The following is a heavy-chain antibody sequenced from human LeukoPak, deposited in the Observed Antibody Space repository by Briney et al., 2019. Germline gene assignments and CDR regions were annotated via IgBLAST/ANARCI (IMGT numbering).Heavy chain of an antibody. Sequence: SETLSLTCTVSGYSISSGYYWGWIRQPPGKGLEWIGSIYHSGSTNYNPSLKSRVTMSVDTSKNQFSLKLSSVTAADTAVYYCARDELGYCSSTSCYGWFDPWGQGTLVTVSS. J-gene: IGHJ5*02. CDR2: IYHSGST. CDR1: GYSISSGYY. V-gene: IGHV4-38-2*02. CDR3: ARDELGYCSSTSCYGWFDP. D-gene: IGHD2-2*01.